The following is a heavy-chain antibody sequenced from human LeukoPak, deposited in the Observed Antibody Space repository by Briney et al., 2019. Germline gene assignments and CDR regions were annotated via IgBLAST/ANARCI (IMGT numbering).Heavy chain of an antibody. CDR2: TYYTGST. D-gene: IGHD6-6*01. CDR3: ARHRAYSSSSPFDY. V-gene: IGHV4-59*08. J-gene: IGHJ4*02. CDR1: GGSISSLY. Sequence: PSETLSLTCSVSGGSISSLYWSWIRQPPGKGLEWSGYTYYTGSTIYNPSLKSRVTMFVDMSKNQFSLRLSSVTAADTAVYYCARHRAYSSSSPFDYWGQGTLVTVSS.